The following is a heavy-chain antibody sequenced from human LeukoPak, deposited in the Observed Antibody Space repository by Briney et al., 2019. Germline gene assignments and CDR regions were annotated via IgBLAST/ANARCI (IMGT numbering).Heavy chain of an antibody. CDR1: GFTFDDYA. V-gene: IGHV3-43*02. CDR3: AKDMAYSSGWYGIDY. CDR2: ISGDGGAT. Sequence: GGSLRLSCAASGFTFDDYAMHWVRQAPGKGLEWVSLISGDGGATHYADSVKGRFTISRDNSKNSLYLQMNSLRTEDTAFYYCAKDMAYSSGWYGIDYWGQGTLVTVYS. D-gene: IGHD6-19*01. J-gene: IGHJ4*02.